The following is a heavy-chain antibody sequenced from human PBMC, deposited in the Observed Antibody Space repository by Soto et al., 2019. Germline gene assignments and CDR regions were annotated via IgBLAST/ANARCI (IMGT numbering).Heavy chain of an antibody. Sequence: SVKVSCKASGGTFSSYAISWVRQAPGQGLEWMGGIIPIFGTANYAQKFQGRVTITADESTSTAYMELSSLRSEDTAVYYCARKSTRIAARPRYYYGMDVWGQGTTVTVSS. J-gene: IGHJ6*02. CDR2: IIPIFGTA. CDR1: GGTFSSYA. CDR3: ARKSTRIAARPRYYYGMDV. D-gene: IGHD6-6*01. V-gene: IGHV1-69*13.